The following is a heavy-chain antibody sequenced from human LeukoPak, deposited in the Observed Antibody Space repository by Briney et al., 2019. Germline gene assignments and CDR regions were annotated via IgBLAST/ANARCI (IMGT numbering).Heavy chain of an antibody. CDR3: ARRSIAAAGTRYFDL. J-gene: IGHJ2*01. D-gene: IGHD6-13*01. CDR2: IYYSGST. CDR1: GGSLSSYY. Sequence: SETLSLTCTVSGGSLSSYYWSWIRQPPGKGLEGIGYIYYSGSTNYNPSLKSRVTISVDTSKNQFSLKLSSVTAADTAVYYCARRSIAAAGTRYFDLWGRGTLVTVSS. V-gene: IGHV4-59*08.